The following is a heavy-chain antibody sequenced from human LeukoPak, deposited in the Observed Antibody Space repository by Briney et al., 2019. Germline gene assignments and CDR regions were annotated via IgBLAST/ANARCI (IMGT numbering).Heavy chain of an antibody. D-gene: IGHD2-2*01. J-gene: IGHJ6*02. CDR1: GGSFSGYY. CDR2: INHSGST. V-gene: IGHV4-34*01. CDR3: ARFPRVVPAAPYYYYGMDV. Sequence: SETLSLTCAVYGGSFSGYYWSWIRQPPGKGLEWIGEINHSGSTNYNPSLKSRVTISVDTSKNQFSLKLSSVTAADTAVYYCARFPRVVPAAPYYYYGMDVWGQGTTVTVSS.